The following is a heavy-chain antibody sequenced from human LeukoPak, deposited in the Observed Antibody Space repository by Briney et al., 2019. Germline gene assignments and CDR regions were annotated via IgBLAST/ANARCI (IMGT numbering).Heavy chain of an antibody. D-gene: IGHD6-6*01. CDR2: IYPGDSDT. J-gene: IGHJ4*02. CDR1: GYSFTSYW. CDR3: ARQGEQLVSRHFDY. V-gene: IGHV5-51*01. Sequence: GASLKISCKASGYSFTSYWIGGVRQLPGKGLEWMGIIYPGDSDTRYSPSFQGQVTISADKSISTAYLQWSSLKASDTAMYYCARQGEQLVSRHFDYWGQGTLVTVSS.